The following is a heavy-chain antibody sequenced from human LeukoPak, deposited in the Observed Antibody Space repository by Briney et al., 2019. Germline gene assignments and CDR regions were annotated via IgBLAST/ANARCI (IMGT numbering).Heavy chain of an antibody. CDR2: INPNSGGT. CDR1: GYTFTGYY. J-gene: IGHJ3*02. V-gene: IGHV1-2*02. Sequence: ASVKASCKASGYTFTGYYMHWVRQAPGQGLEWMGWINPNSGGTNYAQKFQGRVTMTRDTSISTAYMELSRLRSDDTAVYYCAREMRRSHDAFDIWGQGTMVTVSS. CDR3: AREMRRSHDAFDI.